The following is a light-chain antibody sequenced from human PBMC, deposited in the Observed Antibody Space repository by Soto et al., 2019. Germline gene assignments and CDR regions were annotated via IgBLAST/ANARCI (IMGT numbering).Light chain of an antibody. Sequence: EIVLTQSPATLSLSPGERATLSCRASQSVSSSDLAWYQQKPGQAPRLLMYDASSRATGIPDRFSGSGSGTDFTLTISRLEPEDFAVYYCQQYGSSPLTFGGGTKVDIK. CDR2: DAS. CDR3: QQYGSSPLT. J-gene: IGKJ4*01. CDR1: QSVSSSD. V-gene: IGKV3-20*01.